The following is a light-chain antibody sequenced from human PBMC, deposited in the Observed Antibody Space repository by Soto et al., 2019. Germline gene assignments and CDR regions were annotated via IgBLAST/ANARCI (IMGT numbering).Light chain of an antibody. V-gene: IGKV3-15*01. CDR3: QQYNNWPHS. Sequence: EIVMTQSPATLSLSPGQRATLSCRASQSVSSNLAWYQQILGQAPRLLISGASTRATGIPARFTGSGSGTEFTLTIRSLQSEDFEVYYCQQYNNWPHSFGQGTKVDIK. J-gene: IGKJ2*01. CDR2: GAS. CDR1: QSVSSN.